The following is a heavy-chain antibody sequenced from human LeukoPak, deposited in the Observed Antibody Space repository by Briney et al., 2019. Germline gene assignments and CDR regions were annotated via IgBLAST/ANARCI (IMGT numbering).Heavy chain of an antibody. D-gene: IGHD3-10*01. J-gene: IGHJ4*02. Sequence: ASVKVSCKASGYTFANYDINWVRQATGQGLEWIGWVNPNSGNTGFAQKFQGRVNMTRDTSISTAYMELSSLRSEDTAVYYCARARAYYYGSGRPYYFDYWGQGTLVTVSS. V-gene: IGHV1-8*01. CDR2: VNPNSGNT. CDR1: GYTFANYD. CDR3: ARARAYYYGSGRPYYFDY.